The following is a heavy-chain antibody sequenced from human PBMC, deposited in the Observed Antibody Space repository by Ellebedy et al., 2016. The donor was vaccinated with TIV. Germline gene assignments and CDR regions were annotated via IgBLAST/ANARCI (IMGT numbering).Heavy chain of an antibody. CDR1: GDSVSSNSVA. J-gene: IGHJ6*02. V-gene: IGHV6-1*01. Sequence: SQTLSLTCVISGDSVSSNSVAWNWIRQSPSRGLEWLGKTYYRSKWYNDYAESVKSRISINPDTSKNQFSLQLNSVTPEDTAVYYCARVGSGGRSMDVWGQGTAVTVSS. CDR3: ARVGSGGRSMDV. CDR2: TYYRSKWYN. D-gene: IGHD2-15*01.